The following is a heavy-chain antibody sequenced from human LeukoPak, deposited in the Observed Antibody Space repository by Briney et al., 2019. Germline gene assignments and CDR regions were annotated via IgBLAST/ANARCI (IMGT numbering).Heavy chain of an antibody. V-gene: IGHV4-30-2*01. D-gene: IGHD3-16*02. CDR1: GGSINSGSYK. J-gene: IGHJ4*02. CDR3: AREGDYVWGSYRIDY. Sequence: SETLSLTCTVSGGSINSGSYKWSWIRQPPGKGLEWIGYIYHSGSTYYNPSLKSRVTISVDTSKNQFSLKLSSVTAADTAVYYCAREGDYVWGSYRIDYWGQGTLVTVSS. CDR2: IYHSGST.